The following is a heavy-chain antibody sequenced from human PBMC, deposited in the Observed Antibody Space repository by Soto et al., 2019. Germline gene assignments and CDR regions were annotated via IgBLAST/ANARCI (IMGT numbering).Heavy chain of an antibody. Sequence: PGGSLRLSCAASGFTFSSYGMHWVRQAPGKGLEWVAVISYDGSNKYYADSVKGRFTISRDNSKNTLYLQMNSLRAEDTAVYYCAKDYGSGVSGPFDYPGQGTLVTVSS. J-gene: IGHJ4*02. CDR2: ISYDGSNK. D-gene: IGHD3-10*01. V-gene: IGHV3-30*18. CDR3: AKDYGSGVSGPFDY. CDR1: GFTFSSYG.